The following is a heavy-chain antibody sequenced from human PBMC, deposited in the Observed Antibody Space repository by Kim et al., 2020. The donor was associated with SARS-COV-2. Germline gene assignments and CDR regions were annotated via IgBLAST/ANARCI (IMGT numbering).Heavy chain of an antibody. D-gene: IGHD6-19*01. CDR3: AKGGSSGGYTNYPDY. Sequence: GGSLRLSCAASGFTFSSYGMHWVRQAPGKGLEWVAVISADGSTKYSADSVKGRLTISRDNSKNTLYLQMNSLRPEDAAVYYCAKGGSSGGYTNYPDYWGQGTLVTVSS. CDR2: ISADGSTK. J-gene: IGHJ4*02. V-gene: IGHV3-30*18. CDR1: GFTFSSYG.